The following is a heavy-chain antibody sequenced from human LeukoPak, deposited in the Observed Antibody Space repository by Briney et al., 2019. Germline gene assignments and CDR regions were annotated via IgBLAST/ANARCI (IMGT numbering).Heavy chain of an antibody. CDR3: ARLDHLANGYGDPDY. CDR1: GGSISSYY. V-gene: IGHV4-4*07. CDR2: IYTSGST. Sequence: PSETLSLTXTVSGGSISSYYWSWIRQPAGKGLEWIGRIYTSGSTNYNPSLKSRVTISVDTSKNQFSLKLSSVTAADTAVYYCARLDHLANGYGDPDYWGQGTLVTVSS. D-gene: IGHD4-17*01. J-gene: IGHJ4*02.